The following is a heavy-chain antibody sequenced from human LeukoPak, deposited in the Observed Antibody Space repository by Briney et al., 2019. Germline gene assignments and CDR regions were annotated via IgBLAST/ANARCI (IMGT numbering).Heavy chain of an antibody. Sequence: HPGGSLRLSCAASGFTFSSYAIHWVRQAPGKGLKWVTVISYDGTIKYYADSVKGRFTISRDNSKNTLDLQMSSLRVDDTAVYYCARDGYCSSNSCLDYWGQGTLVPVSS. V-gene: IGHV3-30-3*01. CDR3: ARDGYCSSNSCLDY. J-gene: IGHJ4*02. CDR2: ISYDGTIK. CDR1: GFTFSSYA. D-gene: IGHD2-2*03.